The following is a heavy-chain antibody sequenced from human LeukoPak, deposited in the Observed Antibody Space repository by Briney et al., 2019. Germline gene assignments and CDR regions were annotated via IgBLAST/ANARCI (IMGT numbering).Heavy chain of an antibody. J-gene: IGHJ6*03. CDR3: ERALGDEYSSSPHYYYMDV. D-gene: IGHD6-6*01. CDR2: INAGNGNT. V-gene: IGHV1-3*01. Sequence: ASVKVSCKASGYTFTSYAMHWVRQAAGQRLEWMGWINAGNGNTIYSQKFQGRVTITRDTSASTAYMELSSLRSEDTAVYYCERALGDEYSSSPHYYYMDVWGKGTTVTVSS. CDR1: GYTFTSYA.